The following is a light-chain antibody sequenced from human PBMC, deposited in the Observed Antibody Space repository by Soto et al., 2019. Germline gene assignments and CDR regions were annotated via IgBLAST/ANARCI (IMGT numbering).Light chain of an antibody. Sequence: DIQMTQSPSSLSASVGDRVNITCRASQSINDYLNWYQQKPGTAPRLLIYDVSSLQSGVPSRFSGSGSGTEFTLTISSLQPDDFATYYCQHYKMYSPWTFGQGTKVEIK. J-gene: IGKJ1*01. CDR1: QSINDY. V-gene: IGKV1-5*01. CDR3: QHYKMYSPWT. CDR2: DVS.